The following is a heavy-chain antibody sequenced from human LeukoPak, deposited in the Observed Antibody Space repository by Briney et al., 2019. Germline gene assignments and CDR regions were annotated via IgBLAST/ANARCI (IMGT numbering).Heavy chain of an antibody. V-gene: IGHV3-7*04. CDR3: AREGPLWFGESKTDS. J-gene: IGHJ5*02. CDR2: IIQDGSEK. Sequence: GGSLRLSCAASGFTFNIYWMSWVRQAPGKGLEWVANIIQDGSEKHYVDSVKGRFTISRDNAKNSLYLQMNSLRAEDTAVYYCAREGPLWFGESKTDSWGQGTLVTVSS. D-gene: IGHD3-10*01. CDR1: GFTFNIYW.